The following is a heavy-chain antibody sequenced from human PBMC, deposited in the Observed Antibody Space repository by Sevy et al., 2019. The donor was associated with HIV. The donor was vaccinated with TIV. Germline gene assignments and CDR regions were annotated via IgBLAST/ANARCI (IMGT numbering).Heavy chain of an antibody. CDR1: GFTFSSYS. V-gene: IGHV3-21*01. CDR2: ISSSSSYI. J-gene: IGHJ4*02. Sequence: GGSLRVSCAASGFTFSSYSMNWVRQAPGKGLEWVSSISSSSSYIYYADSVKGRFTISRDNAKNSLYLQMNSLRAEDTAVYYCASQYCSSTSCYCVYRGQGTLVTVSS. D-gene: IGHD2-2*01. CDR3: ASQYCSSTSCYCVY.